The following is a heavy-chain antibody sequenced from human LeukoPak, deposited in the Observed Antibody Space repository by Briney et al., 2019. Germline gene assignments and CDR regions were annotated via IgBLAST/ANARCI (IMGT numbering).Heavy chain of an antibody. J-gene: IGHJ4*02. CDR2: IGGSSVYT. CDR3: ASFPGADSSGSLYFNY. Sequence: GSLRLSCAASGLTFRSNAMSWVRQAPAMGLEWVSGIGGSSVYTYYADSVKGRFSISRDNSKKTLYLHMNSLRAEDTAVCYFASFPGADSSGSLYFNYWGGGTLVTVSS. V-gene: IGHV3-23*01. CDR1: GLTFRSNA. D-gene: IGHD6-19*01.